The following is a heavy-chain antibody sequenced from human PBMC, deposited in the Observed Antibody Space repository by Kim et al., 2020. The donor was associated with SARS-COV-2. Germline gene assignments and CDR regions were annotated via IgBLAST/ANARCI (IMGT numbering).Heavy chain of an antibody. V-gene: IGHV3-7*01. D-gene: IGHD2-15*01. CDR3: ARDYGSLAY. Sequence: GSEKYHVDSMKCRFTISRDNAKNSLYLEMTSLRPEDTAVYYCARDYGSLAYWGQGTLVTVSS. CDR2: GSEK. J-gene: IGHJ4*02.